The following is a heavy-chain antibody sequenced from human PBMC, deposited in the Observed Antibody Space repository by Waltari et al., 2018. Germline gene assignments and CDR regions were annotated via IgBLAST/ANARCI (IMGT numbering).Heavy chain of an antibody. CDR2: INHSGST. D-gene: IGHD6-19*01. Sequence: QVQLQQCGARLLKPSDTLSPTCAVYGGSFSGYYWSWIRQHPGTGLEWIGEINHSGSTNYNPSLKSRVTISVDTSKNQFSLKLSSVTAADTAVYYCARGSFIAVAVFDYWGQGTLVTVSS. CDR3: ARGSFIAVAVFDY. J-gene: IGHJ4*02. V-gene: IGHV4-34*01. CDR1: GGSFSGYY.